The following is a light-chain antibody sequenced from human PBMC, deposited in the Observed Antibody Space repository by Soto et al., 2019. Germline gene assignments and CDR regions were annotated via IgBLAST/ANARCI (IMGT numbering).Light chain of an antibody. V-gene: IGLV2-23*01. J-gene: IGLJ3*02. CDR2: EGT. CDR3: CSYAGSSTWV. CDR1: SSDVGSYNF. Sequence: QSVLTQPASVSGSPGQSITISCTGSSSDVGSYNFVYWYQQRPGKSPKLIIYEGTKRPSGVYSRFSGAKSGNTASLTISGLQAEDEADYYCCSYAGSSTWVFGGGTKLTVL.